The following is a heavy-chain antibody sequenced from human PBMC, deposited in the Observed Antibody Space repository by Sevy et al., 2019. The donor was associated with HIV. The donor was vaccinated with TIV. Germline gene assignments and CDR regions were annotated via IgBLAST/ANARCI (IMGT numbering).Heavy chain of an antibody. CDR1: GFTFANAW. Sequence: GGSLRLSCAASGFTFANAWMNWVRQTPGKGLEWVGRIKSKTDGGTTDYVAPVKGRFTISRDDSKNRLYLQMNSLRTEDTAVYYCTAEVHWNSADYWGQGTLVTVSS. CDR3: TAEVHWNSADY. V-gene: IGHV3-15*07. CDR2: IKSKTDGGTT. D-gene: IGHD1-7*01. J-gene: IGHJ4*02.